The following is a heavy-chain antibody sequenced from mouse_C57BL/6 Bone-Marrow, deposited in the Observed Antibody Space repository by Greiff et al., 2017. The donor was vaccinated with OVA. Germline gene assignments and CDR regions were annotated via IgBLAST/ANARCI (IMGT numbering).Heavy chain of an antibody. V-gene: IGHV5-12*01. Sequence: EVKVVESGGGLVQPGGSLKLSCAASGFTFSDYYMYWVRQTPEKRLEWVAYISNGGGSTYYPDTVKGRFTISRDNAKNTLYLQMSRLKSEDTAMYYCARHDYGNSYAMDYWGQGTSVTVSS. J-gene: IGHJ4*01. D-gene: IGHD2-1*01. CDR2: ISNGGGST. CDR3: ARHDYGNSYAMDY. CDR1: GFTFSDYY.